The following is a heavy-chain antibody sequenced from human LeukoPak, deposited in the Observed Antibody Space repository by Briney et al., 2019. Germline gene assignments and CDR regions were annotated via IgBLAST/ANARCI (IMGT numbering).Heavy chain of an antibody. CDR1: GFTFSSYS. Sequence: GGSLRLSCAASGFTFSSYSMNWVRQAPGKGLEWVSSISSSSSYIYYADSVKGRFTISRDNAKNSLYLQMNSLRAEDTAVYYCARDGDIGYCSGGSCYSHDWGQGTLVTVSS. J-gene: IGHJ4*02. D-gene: IGHD2-15*01. V-gene: IGHV3-21*01. CDR3: ARDGDIGYCSGGSCYSHD. CDR2: ISSSSSYI.